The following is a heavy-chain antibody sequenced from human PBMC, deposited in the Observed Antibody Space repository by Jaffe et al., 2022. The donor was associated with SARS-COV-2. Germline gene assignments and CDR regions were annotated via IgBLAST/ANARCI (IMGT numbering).Heavy chain of an antibody. Sequence: DVQLLESGGGLVPPGGSLRLSCAASGFTFGSHAMNWVRQAPGKGLEWVASISGNGANINYADSVKGRFTISRDNSKSTLFLLMNRLRVDDTAVYYCAQSDWEIRPWYFDFWGRGTLVTVSS. CDR1: GFTFGSHA. V-gene: IGHV3-23*01. CDR2: ISGNGANI. CDR3: AQSDWEIRPWYFDF. J-gene: IGHJ2*01. D-gene: IGHD1-26*01.